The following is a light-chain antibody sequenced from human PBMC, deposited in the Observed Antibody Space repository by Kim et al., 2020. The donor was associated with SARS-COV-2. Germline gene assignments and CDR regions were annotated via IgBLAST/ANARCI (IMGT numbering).Light chain of an antibody. V-gene: IGLV3-25*03. CDR2: KDS. J-gene: IGLJ3*02. CDR3: QSADTSGSYRV. Sequence: SYELTQAPSVSVSPGQTARITCSGDALPKKNAYWYQQKPGQAPVLVIYKDSERPSGIPERFSGSSSGITVTLTISGVQAEDEADYYCQSADTSGSYRVFGGGTQLTVL. CDR1: ALPKKN.